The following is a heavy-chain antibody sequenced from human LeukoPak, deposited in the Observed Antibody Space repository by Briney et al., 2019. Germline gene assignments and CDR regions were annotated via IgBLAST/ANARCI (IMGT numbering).Heavy chain of an antibody. D-gene: IGHD5-24*01. J-gene: IGHJ4*01. Sequence: ASVKISCKAAPYRFTNFHIHWVRQAPGQGLQGMGGINPTGENIMYAKKFQGRVTMTRDTSTTTVYMDLSRLRAEDTAVYFCATILVGYNLFDYWGEGTHVFVSS. CDR2: INPTGENI. V-gene: IGHV1-46*01. CDR3: ATILVGYNLFDY. CDR1: PYRFTNFH.